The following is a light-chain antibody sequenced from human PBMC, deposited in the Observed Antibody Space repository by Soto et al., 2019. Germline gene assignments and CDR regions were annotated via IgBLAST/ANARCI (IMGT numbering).Light chain of an antibody. Sequence: QPVLTQPASVSGSPGQSITISCTGTSSDVGTYNLVSWYQQHPGKAPKLMIYEGSKRPSGVSNRLSGSKSGNTASLTISGLQAEDEADYYCCSYAGSRTLVFGGGTKVTVL. CDR1: SSDVGTYNL. CDR3: CSYAGSRTLV. V-gene: IGLV2-23*01. CDR2: EGS. J-gene: IGLJ2*01.